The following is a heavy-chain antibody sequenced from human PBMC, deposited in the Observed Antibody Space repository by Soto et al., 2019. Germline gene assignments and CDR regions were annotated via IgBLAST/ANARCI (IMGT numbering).Heavy chain of an antibody. CDR3: ARTDTVGYYEY. D-gene: IGHD2-15*01. J-gene: IGHJ4*02. CDR1: GGSIISTYW. Sequence: PSETLSPTCAVSGGSIISTYWWGWIRQSPGEGLGWVGSIYHSGTTSYNPSLESRVIISVDTSGSRFAPGLTSVNAADSAFYYCARTDTVGYYEYFGQGTLVTVSS. V-gene: IGHV4-38-2*01. CDR2: IYHSGTT.